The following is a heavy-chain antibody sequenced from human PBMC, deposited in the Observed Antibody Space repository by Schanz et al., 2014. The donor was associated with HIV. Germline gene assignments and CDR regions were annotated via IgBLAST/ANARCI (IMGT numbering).Heavy chain of an antibody. CDR2: ISASGGST. CDR1: GFTFSGFA. Sequence: QLLESGGGLVQPGGLLRLSCAASGFTFSGFAMSWVRQTPGKGLEWVSTISASGGSTYYADSVLARFTISRDNSKNTLFLQINGLRAEDTAVYYCANQRYSGTYRPFDYWGRGTLVTVSS. D-gene: IGHD1-26*01. V-gene: IGHV3-23*01. J-gene: IGHJ4*02. CDR3: ANQRYSGTYRPFDY.